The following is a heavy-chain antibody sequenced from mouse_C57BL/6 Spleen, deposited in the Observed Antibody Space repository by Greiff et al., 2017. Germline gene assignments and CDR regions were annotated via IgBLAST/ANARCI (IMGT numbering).Heavy chain of an antibody. D-gene: IGHD3-1*01. CDR3: ARGGIGDVYFDY. Sequence: QVQLQQSGTELVKPGASVTLSCKASGYTFTSSWMHWVKQRPGQGLEWIGNIDPSNGGTNYNEKFKSKATLTVDKSSSTAYMQLSSLTSEDSAVYYCARGGIGDVYFDYWGQGTTLTVSS. J-gene: IGHJ2*01. CDR2: IDPSNGGT. V-gene: IGHV1-53*01. CDR1: GYTFTSSW.